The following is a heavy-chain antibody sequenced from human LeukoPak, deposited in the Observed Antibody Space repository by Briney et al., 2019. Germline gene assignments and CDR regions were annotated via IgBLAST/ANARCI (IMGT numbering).Heavy chain of an antibody. J-gene: IGHJ2*01. CDR2: IYYSGST. CDR1: GGSISSYY. CDR3: ARDRDTLCSDGSCYSVDWYCDP. Sequence: SETLSLTCTVSGGSISSYYWSWIRQPPGKGLGCIGYIYYSGSTNYNPSLKSRVTISVDTSKNQFSLKLSSVTAADTAVYYCARDRDTLCSDGSCYSVDWYCDPWGRGSLVTVSS. V-gene: IGHV4-59*01. D-gene: IGHD2-15*01.